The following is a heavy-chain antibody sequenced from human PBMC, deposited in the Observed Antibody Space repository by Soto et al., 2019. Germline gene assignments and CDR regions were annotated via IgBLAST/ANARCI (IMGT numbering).Heavy chain of an antibody. CDR2: IIPIFGTA. D-gene: IGHD5-18*01. CDR3: ARGSEMDTTPVGHWPYYYGMDV. V-gene: IGHV1-69*01. CDR1: GGTFSSYA. Sequence: QVQLVQSGAEVKKPGSSVKVSCKASGGTFSSYAISWVRQAPGQGLEWMGGIIPIFGTANYAQKFQGRVTITADESTSTAYMELSSLRSDDTAVYYCARGSEMDTTPVGHWPYYYGMDVWGQGTTVTVSS. J-gene: IGHJ6*02.